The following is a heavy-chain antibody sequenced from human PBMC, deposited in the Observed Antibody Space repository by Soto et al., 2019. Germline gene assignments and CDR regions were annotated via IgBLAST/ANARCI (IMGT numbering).Heavy chain of an antibody. Sequence: QVQLVQSGADVKKPGSSVKVSCQASGVTFSSETLGWVRQAPGQGLEWVGGIIPLFGTASYAQKFQGRVTITADESTSTVYMELSSLRSDDTAEYYCAKGGAIVAAGTRVYLYNAMDVWGQGTTVTVSS. J-gene: IGHJ6*02. CDR2: IIPLFGTA. CDR1: GVTFSSET. D-gene: IGHD1-26*01. CDR3: AKGGAIVAAGTRVYLYNAMDV. V-gene: IGHV1-69*01.